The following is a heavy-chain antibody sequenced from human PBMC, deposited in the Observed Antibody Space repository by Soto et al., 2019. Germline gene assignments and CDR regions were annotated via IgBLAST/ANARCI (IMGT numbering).Heavy chain of an antibody. Sequence: SETLSLTCTVSGGSISSYYWSWIRQPPGKGLEWIGYIYYSGSTNYNPSLKSRVTISVDTSKNQFSLKLSPVTAADTAVYYCARGYSSSSPSDYWGQGTLVTVSS. CDR2: IYYSGST. D-gene: IGHD6-6*01. J-gene: IGHJ4*02. CDR3: ARGYSSSSPSDY. CDR1: GGSISSYY. V-gene: IGHV4-59*01.